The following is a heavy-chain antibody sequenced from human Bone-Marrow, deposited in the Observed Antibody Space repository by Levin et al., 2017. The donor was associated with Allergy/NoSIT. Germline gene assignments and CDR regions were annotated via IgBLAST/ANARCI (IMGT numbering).Heavy chain of an antibody. J-gene: IGHJ6*02. Sequence: SQTLSLPCSVSGGSIRNSYWSWIRQAPGKGLEWIGYIKNSGTTKYNPSLNSRVTISADTSKNQVSLRLTSVTAADTAVYYCSSLGYTISYYDYAMDVWGQGTTVTVSS. V-gene: IGHV4-59*01. CDR2: IKNSGTT. D-gene: IGHD5-12*01. CDR1: GGSIRNSY. CDR3: SSLGYTISYYDYAMDV.